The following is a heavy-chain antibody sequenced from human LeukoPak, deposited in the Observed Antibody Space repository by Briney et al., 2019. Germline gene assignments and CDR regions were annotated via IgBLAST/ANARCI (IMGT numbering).Heavy chain of an antibody. CDR3: ARAPAAGGELLFDY. CDR2: IIPIFGTA. V-gene: IGHV1-69*13. CDR1: QGTFSSYA. Sequence: SVKVSCKASQGTFSSYAISWVRQAPGQGLEWKGGIIPIFGTANYAQKFQGRVTITADESTSTAYMELSSLRSEDTAVYYCARAPAAGGELLFDYWGQGTLVTVSS. J-gene: IGHJ4*02. D-gene: IGHD6-13*01.